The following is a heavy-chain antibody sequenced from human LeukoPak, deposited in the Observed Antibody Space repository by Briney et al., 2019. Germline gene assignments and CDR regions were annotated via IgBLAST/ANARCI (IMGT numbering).Heavy chain of an antibody. V-gene: IGHV3-23*01. Sequence: GGSLRLPCAASGFTFSSYAMSWVRQAPGKGLEWVSAISGSGGSTYYADSVKGRFTISRDNSKNTLYLQMNSLRAEDTAVYYCAKCSSGWSVLNYFDYWGQGTLVTVSS. D-gene: IGHD6-19*01. CDR3: AKCSSGWSVLNYFDY. CDR2: ISGSGGST. CDR1: GFTFSSYA. J-gene: IGHJ4*02.